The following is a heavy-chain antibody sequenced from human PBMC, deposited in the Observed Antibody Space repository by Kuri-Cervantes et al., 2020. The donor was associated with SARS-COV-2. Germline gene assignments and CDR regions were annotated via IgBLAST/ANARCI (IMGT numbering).Heavy chain of an antibody. CDR3: ARVRYQLLYLGWFDP. CDR1: GYTFTSYA. D-gene: IGHD2-2*02. Sequence: ASVKVSCKASGYTFTSYAMHWVRQAPGQRLEWMGWSNAGNGNTKYSQEFQGRVTITRDTSASTAYMELRSLRSDDTAVYYCARVRYQLLYLGWFDPWGQGTLVTVSS. CDR2: SNAGNGNT. V-gene: IGHV1-3*02. J-gene: IGHJ5*02.